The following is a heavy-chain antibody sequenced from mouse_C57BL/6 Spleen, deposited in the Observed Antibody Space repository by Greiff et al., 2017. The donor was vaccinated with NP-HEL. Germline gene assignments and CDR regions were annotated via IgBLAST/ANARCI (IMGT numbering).Heavy chain of an antibody. Sequence: EVHLVESGGGLVKPGGSLKLSCAASGFTFSSYAMSWVRQTPEKRLEWVATISDGGSYTYYPDNVKGRFTISRDNAKNNLYLQMSHLKSEDTAMYYCARDLQLGRGYWGQGTTLTVSS. J-gene: IGHJ2*01. CDR1: GFTFSSYA. D-gene: IGHD4-1*02. CDR3: ARDLQLGRGY. CDR2: ISDGGSYT. V-gene: IGHV5-4*01.